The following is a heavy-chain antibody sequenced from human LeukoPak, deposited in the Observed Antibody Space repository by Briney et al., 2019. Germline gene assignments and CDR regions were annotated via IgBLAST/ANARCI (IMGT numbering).Heavy chain of an antibody. CDR3: ATAGDSSGYYGY. CDR1: GGTFSSYA. CDR2: IIPIFGTA. Sequence: GASVKLSCTASGGTFSSYAISWVRQAPGQGLEWMGGIIPIFGTANYAQKFQGRVTITTDGSTSTAYMELSSLRAEDTAVYYCATAGDSSGYYGYWGQGTLVTVSS. V-gene: IGHV1-69*05. J-gene: IGHJ4*02. D-gene: IGHD3-22*01.